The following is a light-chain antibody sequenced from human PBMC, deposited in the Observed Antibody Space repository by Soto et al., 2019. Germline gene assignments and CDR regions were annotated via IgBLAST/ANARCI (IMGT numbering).Light chain of an antibody. V-gene: IGKV1-9*01. CDR2: AAS. CDR1: QGISSY. CDR3: QQYNAYPWT. J-gene: IGKJ1*01. Sequence: IQLTQSPSSLSAFVGDRVTITCRASQGISSYLAWYQQKPGKAPKLLIYAASTLQSGVPSRFSGSGSGTDFTLTISSLQPEDFATYYCQQYNAYPWTFGQGTKVDVK.